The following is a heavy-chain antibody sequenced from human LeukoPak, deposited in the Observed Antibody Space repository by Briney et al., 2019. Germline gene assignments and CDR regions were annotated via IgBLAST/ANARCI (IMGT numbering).Heavy chain of an antibody. Sequence: GGSLRLSCAASGFTFSSYWMSWVRQAPGKGLEWVANIKQDGSEKYYVDSVKGRFTISRDNAKNSLYLQMNSLRAEDAAVYYCARVAGYSGYDYFDYWGQGTLVTVSS. V-gene: IGHV3-7*05. J-gene: IGHJ4*02. CDR2: IKQDGSEK. D-gene: IGHD5-12*01. CDR3: ARVAGYSGYDYFDY. CDR1: GFTFSSYW.